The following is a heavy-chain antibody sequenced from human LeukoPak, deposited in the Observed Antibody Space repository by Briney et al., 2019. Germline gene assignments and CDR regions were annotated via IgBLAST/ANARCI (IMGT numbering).Heavy chain of an antibody. CDR2: INHSGST. Sequence: PSETLSLTCAVYGGSFSGCYWSWIRQPPGKGLEWIGEINHSGSTNYNPSLKSRVTISVDTSKNQFSLKLSSVTAADTAVYYCAREGDYSNYRRTSTLDYWGQGTLVTVSS. V-gene: IGHV4-34*01. CDR1: GGSFSGCY. D-gene: IGHD4-11*01. J-gene: IGHJ4*02. CDR3: AREGDYSNYRRTSTLDY.